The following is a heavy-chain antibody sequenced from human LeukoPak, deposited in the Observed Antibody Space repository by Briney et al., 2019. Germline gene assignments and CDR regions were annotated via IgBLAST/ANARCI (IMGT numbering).Heavy chain of an antibody. V-gene: IGHV3-11*04. D-gene: IGHD3-22*01. CDR3: ARELYYYDSSGYEN. CDR1: GFSFSDYY. Sequence: PGGSLRLSCASSGFSFSDYYMSWIRQAPGKGLEWVSYIGNSGNPIYYADSVKGRFTISRDNAKNSLYLQMNSLRAEDTAVYYCARELYYYDSSGYENWGQGTLVTVSS. CDR2: IGNSGNPI. J-gene: IGHJ4*02.